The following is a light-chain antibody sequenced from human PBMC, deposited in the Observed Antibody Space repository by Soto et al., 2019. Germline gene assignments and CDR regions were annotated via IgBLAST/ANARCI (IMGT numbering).Light chain of an antibody. CDR2: GAS. J-gene: IGKJ1*01. Sequence: EIVMTQSPATLSVSPGERATLSCSASQSVSINVAWYQQKPGQAPRLLIYGASTRATGIPARFSGSGSGTDFALTISSLLSEDAAVYYCQQHNSLLGTFGQGTRVEIK. V-gene: IGKV3-15*01. CDR1: QSVSIN. CDR3: QQHNSLLGT.